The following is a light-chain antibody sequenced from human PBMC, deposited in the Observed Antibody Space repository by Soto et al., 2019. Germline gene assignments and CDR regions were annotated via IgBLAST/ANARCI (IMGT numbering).Light chain of an antibody. J-gene: IGLJ3*02. CDR2: NSN. CDR3: ASWDDSLSAVL. Sequence: QSVLTQPPSASGTPGQTVTISCSGSSSNIGSNTVNWYQQLPGTAPKLLIFNSNERPSGVPDRFSGSKSGTSASLAISGLRSEDEADYYCASWDDSLSAVLFGGGTKLTVL. V-gene: IGLV1-44*01. CDR1: SSNIGSNT.